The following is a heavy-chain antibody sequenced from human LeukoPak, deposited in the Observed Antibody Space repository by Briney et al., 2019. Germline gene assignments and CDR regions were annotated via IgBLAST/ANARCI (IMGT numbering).Heavy chain of an antibody. CDR2: IYYRGRT. D-gene: IGHD3-16*01. V-gene: IGHV4-59*08. CDR3: ARQSDDLGYFQH. J-gene: IGHJ1*01. Sequence: SETLSLTCTVSGGSISSYYWSWIRQPPGKGLEWIGYIYYRGRTKYNPSLQSRVTISVDTSRNQFSLRLSSVTAADTAVYYCARQSDDLGYFQHWGQGTLVTVSS. CDR1: GGSISSYY.